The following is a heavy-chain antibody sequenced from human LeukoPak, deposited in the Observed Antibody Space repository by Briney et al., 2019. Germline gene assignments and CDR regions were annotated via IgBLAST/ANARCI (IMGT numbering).Heavy chain of an antibody. CDR2: IITISGTA. CDR3: ARADTAMAPYAFDI. J-gene: IGHJ3*02. V-gene: IGHV1-69*05. CDR1: GGTFSSYA. Sequence: SSVKVSYKASGGTFSSYAISWVRQAPGQGLEWMGRIITISGTANYAQKFQGRVTITTDESTSTAHMELSSLRSDDTAVYYCARADTAMAPYAFDIWGQGTMVTVSS. D-gene: IGHD5-18*01.